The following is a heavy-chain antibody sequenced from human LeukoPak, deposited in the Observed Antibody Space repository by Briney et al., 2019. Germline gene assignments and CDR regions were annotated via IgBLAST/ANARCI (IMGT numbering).Heavy chain of an antibody. J-gene: IGHJ6*04. CDR3: ARDRVTMVRGVIGYGMDV. CDR2: IWYDGSNK. V-gene: IGHV3-33*01. D-gene: IGHD3-10*01. Sequence: GGSLRLSCAASGFTFSSYGMHWVRQAPGKGLEWVAVIWYDGSNKYYTDSVKGRFTIPRDNSKNTLYLQMNSLRAEDTAVYYCARDRVTMVRGVIGYGMDVWGKGTTVTVSS. CDR1: GFTFSSYG.